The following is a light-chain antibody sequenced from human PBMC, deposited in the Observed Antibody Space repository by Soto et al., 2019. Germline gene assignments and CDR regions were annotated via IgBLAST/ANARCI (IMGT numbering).Light chain of an antibody. CDR2: KAS. V-gene: IGKV1-5*03. J-gene: IGKJ4*01. CDR1: QSISSW. Sequence: DIQMTQSPSTLSASVGDRVTITCRASQSISSWLAWYQQKPGKAAKVLIQKASNLESGVPSRFSGSGSGTEFTLTISSLQPDDFATYYCQQYDSFPLPFGGGTKVEI. CDR3: QQYDSFPLP.